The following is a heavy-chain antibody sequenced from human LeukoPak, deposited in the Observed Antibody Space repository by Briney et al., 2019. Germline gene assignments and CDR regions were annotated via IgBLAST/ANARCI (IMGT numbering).Heavy chain of an antibody. CDR2: IYYSGST. V-gene: IGHV4-31*03. Sequence: SQTLSLTCTVSGGSISSGGYYWSWLRQHPGKGLEWIGYIYYSGSTYYNPSLKSRVTISVDTSKNQFSLKLSSVTAADTAVYYCARGTYGGNSEYFQHWGQGTLVTVSS. D-gene: IGHD4-23*01. CDR1: GGSISSGGYY. CDR3: ARGTYGGNSEYFQH. J-gene: IGHJ1*01.